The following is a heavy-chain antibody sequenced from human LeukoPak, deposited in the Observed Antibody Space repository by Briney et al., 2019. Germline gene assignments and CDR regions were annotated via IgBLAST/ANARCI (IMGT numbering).Heavy chain of an antibody. D-gene: IGHD5-18*01. CDR3: ATSPVYSYGHPYYFDY. V-gene: IGHV3-21*01. CDR2: ISSSSSYI. Sequence: GGSLRLSCAGSGFAFSSYSMNWVRQAPGKGLEWVSCISSSSSYIYYADSVKGRFTISRDNAKNSLYLQMNSLRAEDTAVYYCATSPVYSYGHPYYFDYWGQGTLVTVSS. J-gene: IGHJ4*02. CDR1: GFAFSSYS.